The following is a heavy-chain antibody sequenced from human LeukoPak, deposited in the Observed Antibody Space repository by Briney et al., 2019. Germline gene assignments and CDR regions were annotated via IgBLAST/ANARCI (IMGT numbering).Heavy chain of an antibody. CDR1: GFTFSSYW. CDR2: INSDGSST. D-gene: IGHD3-16*01. V-gene: IGHV3-74*01. CDR3: GRAQGGGIDY. J-gene: IGHJ4*02. Sequence: GGSLRLSCAASGFTFSSYWMHWVRQAPGKGLVWVSRINSDGSSTSYADSVKGRFTISGDNAKNTLYLQMNSLRAEDTAVYCCGRAQGGGIDYWGQGTLVTVSS.